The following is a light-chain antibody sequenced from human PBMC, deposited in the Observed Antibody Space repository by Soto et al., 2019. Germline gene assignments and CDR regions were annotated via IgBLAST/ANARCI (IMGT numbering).Light chain of an antibody. CDR3: VSFAGGTYV. J-gene: IGLJ1*01. V-gene: IGLV2-8*01. CDR1: SSDVGAYDY. CDR2: EIN. Sequence: QSALTQPPSASGSPGQSVTISCTGTSSDVGAYDYVSWYQQHPGKAPKLMIYEINKRPSGVPDRFSGSKSGNTASLTVSGLQAEDEADYYCVSFAGGTYVFGTGTKLTVL.